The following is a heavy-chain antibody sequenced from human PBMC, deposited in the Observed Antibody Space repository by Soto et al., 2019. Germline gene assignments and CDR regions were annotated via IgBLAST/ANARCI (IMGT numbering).Heavy chain of an antibody. Sequence: QVQLVQSGAEVKMPGSSVKVSCKASGGTFSNYGISWVRQAPGQGLEWMGGIIPILGSTKSAQSFQGRVTFTADESTTTAYMELSSLTSEDTAVCYCARDRWSDSSGYYYESAYWGQGTLVTVSS. D-gene: IGHD3-22*01. J-gene: IGHJ4*02. CDR2: IIPILGST. CDR3: ARDRWSDSSGYYYESAY. CDR1: GGTFSNYG. V-gene: IGHV1-69*01.